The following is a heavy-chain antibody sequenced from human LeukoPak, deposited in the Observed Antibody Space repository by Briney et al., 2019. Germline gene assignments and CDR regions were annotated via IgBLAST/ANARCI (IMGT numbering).Heavy chain of an antibody. J-gene: IGHJ4*02. CDR3: ARESSNFLGGENYFDS. CDR2: IKSKTAGGTT. V-gene: IGHV3-15*01. Sequence: GGSLRLSCAASGFTFSNAWMSWVRQAPGKGLEWIGRIKSKTAGGTTDYAAPVKGRFTISRDDSRNTLDLQMNSLRAEDSAIYYCARESSNFLGGENYFDSWGQGTLVTVSS. CDR1: GFTFSNAW. D-gene: IGHD3-10*01.